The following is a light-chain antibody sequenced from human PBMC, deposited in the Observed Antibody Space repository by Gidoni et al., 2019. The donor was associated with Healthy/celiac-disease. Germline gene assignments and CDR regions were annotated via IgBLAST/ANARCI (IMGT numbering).Light chain of an antibody. J-gene: IGKJ4*01. CDR3: QQYYSTPRT. V-gene: IGKV4-1*01. Sequence: IVLPQSPASLPVSLGERATINCKASQSVLSSSNNKNYLAWYQQKPGQPPKLLIYWASTRESGVPDRFSGSGSGTDFTLTISSLQAEDVAVYYCQQYYSTPRTFGGGTKVEIK. CDR2: WAS. CDR1: QSVLSSSNNKNY.